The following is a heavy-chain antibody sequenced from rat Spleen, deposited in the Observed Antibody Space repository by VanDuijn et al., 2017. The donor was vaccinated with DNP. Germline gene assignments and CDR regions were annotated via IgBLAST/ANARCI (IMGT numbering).Heavy chain of an antibody. J-gene: IGHJ2*01. CDR2: IGSAAYAP. Sequence: EVQLVESGGGLVQPGRSLKLSCAASGFTFSAYYMAWVRQAPAKGLEWVAYIGSAAYAPYYGDSVKGRVTISIDNAKSTLYLQMNSLRSEDMATYYCVRWNSGHFDYWGQGVMVTVSS. CDR1: GFTFSAYY. V-gene: IGHV5-22*01. CDR3: VRWNSGHFDY. D-gene: IGHD4-3*01.